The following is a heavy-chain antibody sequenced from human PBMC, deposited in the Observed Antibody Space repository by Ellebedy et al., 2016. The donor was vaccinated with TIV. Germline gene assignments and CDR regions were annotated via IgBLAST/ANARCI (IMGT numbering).Heavy chain of an antibody. V-gene: IGHV1-69*13. CDR3: YYYDSSEDAFDI. D-gene: IGHD3-22*01. Sequence: AASVKVSCKASVATFSSYAISWVRQAPGQGLEWMGGIIPIFGTANYAQKFQGRVTITADESTSTAYMELSSLRSEDTAVDYCYYYDSSEDAFDIWGQGTMVTVSS. CDR2: IIPIFGTA. J-gene: IGHJ3*02. CDR1: VATFSSYA.